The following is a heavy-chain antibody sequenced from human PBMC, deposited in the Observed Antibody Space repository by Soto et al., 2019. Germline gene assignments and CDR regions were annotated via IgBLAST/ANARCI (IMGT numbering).Heavy chain of an antibody. CDR1: GGSISSYY. CDR3: ARFNWYFDL. J-gene: IGHJ2*01. Sequence: QVQLQESGPGLVKPSETLSLTCTVSGGSISSYYWSWIRQPPGKGLEWNGYIYYRGSTNYNPSLKSRVTRSVDTSKNQFSLKLSSVTAADTAMYYCARFNWYFDLWGRGTLVTVSS. CDR2: IYYRGST. V-gene: IGHV4-59*01.